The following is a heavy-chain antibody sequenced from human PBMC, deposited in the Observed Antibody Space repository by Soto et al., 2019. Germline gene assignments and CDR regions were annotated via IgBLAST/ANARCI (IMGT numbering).Heavy chain of an antibody. CDR2: ISYDGNIK. CDR3: AKFWVTVTAAVDDY. V-gene: IGHV3-30*18. Sequence: QVQLVESGGGVVQPGRSLRLSCAASGFTFSNFGMHWVRQAPGKGLEWVASISYDGNIKYSADSVKGRFTISRDNSKNTLYLQMNSLRSEDTAVYYCAKFWVTVTAAVDDYWGQGTLVTVSS. D-gene: IGHD6-13*01. CDR1: GFTFSNFG. J-gene: IGHJ4*02.